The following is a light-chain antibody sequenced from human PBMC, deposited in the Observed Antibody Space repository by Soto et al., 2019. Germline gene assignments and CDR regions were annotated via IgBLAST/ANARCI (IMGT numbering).Light chain of an antibody. J-gene: IGKJ4*01. CDR2: KAS. Sequence: DIQITQSPSSVSSSVGDTVTVSCRASQVISSWLAWYQQKPGRAPNLLIYKASTLQTGVPSRFSGSGSGTDFTLTITNLQPEDFATYYCHQASSFPLSFGGGTKVDIK. CDR1: QVISSW. CDR3: HQASSFPLS. V-gene: IGKV1-12*01.